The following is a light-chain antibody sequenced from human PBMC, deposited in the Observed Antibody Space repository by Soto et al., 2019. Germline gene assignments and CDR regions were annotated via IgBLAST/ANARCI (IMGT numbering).Light chain of an antibody. Sequence: IVLTQSPASLPLSPGARATPSCSSIQYISVYLAWYRQKHGQAPTLLVCAASNRATGFAARSSGSGSGPDYSLTISSIGAEDFAVYYCQQRNNWRPALTFGQGTRVEIK. V-gene: IGKV3-11*01. CDR1: QYISVY. CDR3: QQRNNWRPALT. J-gene: IGKJ4*02. CDR2: AAS.